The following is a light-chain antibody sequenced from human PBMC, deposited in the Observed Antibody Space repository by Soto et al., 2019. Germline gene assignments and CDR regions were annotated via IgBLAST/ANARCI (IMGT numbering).Light chain of an antibody. Sequence: IVMTQSPDTLSVSPWEGATLSCRVSQSIRSNLAWYQQRPGQAPRLLMYGASSRATGIPATFSGSGSGTEFTLTINSLQSEDFAVYYCQQYNNWPWTFGQGTKVDIK. CDR1: QSIRSN. CDR2: GAS. CDR3: QQYNNWPWT. J-gene: IGKJ1*01. V-gene: IGKV3-15*01.